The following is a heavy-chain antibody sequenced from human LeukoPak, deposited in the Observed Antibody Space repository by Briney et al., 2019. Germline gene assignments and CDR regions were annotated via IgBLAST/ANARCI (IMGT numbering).Heavy chain of an antibody. CDR2: IYYSGST. Sequence: SETLSLTCTVSGGSISSYYWSWIRQPPGKGLEWIGYIYYSGSTNYNPSLKSRVTISLEASKNQFSLNLSSVTAADTAVYYCARGGGYSGYDFGYWGQGTLVTVSS. J-gene: IGHJ4*02. D-gene: IGHD5-12*01. CDR3: ARGGGYSGYDFGY. CDR1: GGSISSYY. V-gene: IGHV4-59*01.